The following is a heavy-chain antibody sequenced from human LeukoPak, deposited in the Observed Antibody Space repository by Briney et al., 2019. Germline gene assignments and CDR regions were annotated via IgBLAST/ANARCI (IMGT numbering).Heavy chain of an antibody. D-gene: IGHD3-3*01. V-gene: IGHV3-30*02. Sequence: PGGSLRLSCAASGFTFSGSGMHWVRQAPGKGLEWVTFIRYDGSNKYYTDSVKGRFTISRDNSKNTLYLQMDSLRAEDTAVYYCSRDNDFWSGYYSATRGYLGYWGQGTLVTVSS. CDR1: GFTFSGSG. CDR2: IRYDGSNK. J-gene: IGHJ4*02. CDR3: SRDNDFWSGYYSATRGYLGY.